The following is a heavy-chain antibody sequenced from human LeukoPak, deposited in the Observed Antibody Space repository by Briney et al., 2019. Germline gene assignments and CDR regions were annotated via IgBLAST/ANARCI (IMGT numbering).Heavy chain of an antibody. CDR2: IYYSGST. Sequence: SETLSPTRTVDAGSISSYYWSCIRQPPGKGREWIGYIYYSGSTNYNPSLKSRVTISVDTSKNQFSLKLSSVTAADTAVYYCARELGSSSGDDLWGRGTLVTVSS. V-gene: IGHV4-59*01. D-gene: IGHD6-13*01. J-gene: IGHJ2*01. CDR1: AGSISSYY. CDR3: ARELGSSSGDDL.